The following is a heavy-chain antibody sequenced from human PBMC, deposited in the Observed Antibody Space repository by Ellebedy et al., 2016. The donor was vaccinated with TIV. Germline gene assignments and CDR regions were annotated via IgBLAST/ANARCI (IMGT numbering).Heavy chain of an antibody. CDR1: GFIFSNSG. V-gene: IGHV3-30*02. CDR2: IRFDGNNA. CDR3: AKDRNNYGGAPYNGLDI. J-gene: IGHJ6*02. D-gene: IGHD1/OR15-1a*01. Sequence: GGSLRLSCAASGFIFSNSGMNWVRQAPGKGLEWVAFIRFDGNNAYYADSVKGRFTISRDNSQNTLYLQMNSLRAEDTAVYYCAKDRNNYGGAPYNGLDIWGQGTTVTVSS.